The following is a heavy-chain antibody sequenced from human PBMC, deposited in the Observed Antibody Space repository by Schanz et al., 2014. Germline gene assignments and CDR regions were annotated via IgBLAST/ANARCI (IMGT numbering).Heavy chain of an antibody. D-gene: IGHD2-2*01. CDR1: GFTFSDYY. V-gene: IGHV3-11*05. CDR3: ARDTAQSCIGPSCFEYFQH. CDR2: ISSSGSYT. Sequence: QVQLVESGGGLVKPGGSLRLSCAASGFTFSDYYMSWIRQAPGKGLEWVSYISSSGSYTNYADSVKGRFTTSRDNGKKSMYLQMNSLRAEDTALYYCARDTAQSCIGPSCFEYFQHWGQGALDTVSS. J-gene: IGHJ1*01.